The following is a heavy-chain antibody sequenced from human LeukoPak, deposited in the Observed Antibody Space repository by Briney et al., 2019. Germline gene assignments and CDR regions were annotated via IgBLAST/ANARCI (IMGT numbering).Heavy chain of an antibody. D-gene: IGHD6-19*01. CDR1: GDSVSSNSVA. Sequence: SQTLSLTCAISGDSVSSNSVAWNWIRQSPSRGLEWLGRTYYRSKWYNDFAVSVKSRISINPDTSKNQFSLQLNSVAPEDTAVYYCARDSSGWYWWYFDLWGRGTLVTVSS. CDR2: TYYRSKWYN. J-gene: IGHJ2*01. CDR3: ARDSSGWYWWYFDL. V-gene: IGHV6-1*01.